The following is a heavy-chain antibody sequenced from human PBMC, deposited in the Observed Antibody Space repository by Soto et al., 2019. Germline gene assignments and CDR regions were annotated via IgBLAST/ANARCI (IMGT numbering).Heavy chain of an antibody. D-gene: IGHD6-19*01. V-gene: IGHV4-59*08. J-gene: IGHJ4*02. Sequence: SETLSLTCDVSGGSISSYYWSWIRQPPGKGLEWIGYIYYSGSTNYNPSLKSRVTISVDTSKNQFSLKLSSVTAADTAVDYCGRHSGRWLVGVFDYGGRGTRVTVSS. CDR2: IYYSGST. CDR3: GRHSGRWLVGVFDY. CDR1: GGSISSYY.